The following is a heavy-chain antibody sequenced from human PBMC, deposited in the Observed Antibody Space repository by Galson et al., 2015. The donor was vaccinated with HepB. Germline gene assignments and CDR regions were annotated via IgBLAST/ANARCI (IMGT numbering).Heavy chain of an antibody. Sequence: SLRLSCAASGFTFSSYGMHWVRQAPGKGLEWAAFIRYDGSNKYYADSVKGRFTISRDNSKNTLYLQMNSLRAVDTAVYYCVWALVGSGPMLSGGYWGQGTLVTVSS. V-gene: IGHV3-30*02. CDR1: GFTFSSYG. J-gene: IGHJ4*02. D-gene: IGHD3-10*01. CDR2: IRYDGSNK. CDR3: VWALVGSGPMLSGGY.